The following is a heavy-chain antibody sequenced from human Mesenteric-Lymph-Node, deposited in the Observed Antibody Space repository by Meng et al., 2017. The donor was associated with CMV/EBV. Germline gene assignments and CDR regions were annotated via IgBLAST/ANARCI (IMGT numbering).Heavy chain of an antibody. CDR1: NYSISRGY. D-gene: IGHD3-22*01. V-gene: IGHV3-23*03. J-gene: IGHJ6*02. CDR2: LYRGAGST. CDR3: AKGTLPPSDYYDSSGWGDYYGLDV. Sequence: ETLSLTCTVSNYSISRGYYWGWIRQSPGKGLEWVSILYRGAGSTNYADSVKGRFTISRDNSKNTLYLQMNSLRAEDTAVYYFAKGTLPPSDYYDSSGWGDYYGLDVWGPGTTVTVSS.